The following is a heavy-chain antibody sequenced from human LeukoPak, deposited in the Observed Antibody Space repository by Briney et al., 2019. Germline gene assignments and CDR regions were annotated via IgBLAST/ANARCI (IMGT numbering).Heavy chain of an antibody. CDR3: AIRKSGNAIDY. CDR2: ISGNDAFT. V-gene: IGHV3-23*01. Sequence: PGGTLRLSCAASGFTFSNYGMTWVRQAPGKGLEWVSTISGNDAFTYYADFVKGRFTISRDNSKNTLFLQMNSLRAEDTAVYYCAIRKSGNAIDYWGQGTLVTVSS. D-gene: IGHD5-12*01. J-gene: IGHJ4*02. CDR1: GFTFSNYG.